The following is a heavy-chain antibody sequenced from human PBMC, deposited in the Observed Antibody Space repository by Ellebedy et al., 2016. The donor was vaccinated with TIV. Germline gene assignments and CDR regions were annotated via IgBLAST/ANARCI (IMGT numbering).Heavy chain of an antibody. CDR2: INGGGIGT. D-gene: IGHD2-15*01. J-gene: IGHJ3*02. CDR1: GFTFSHYW. V-gene: IGHV3-74*01. CDR3: VREGLYCRGGSCYSATFDI. Sequence: GESLKISCAASGFTFSHYWMHWVRQAPGKGLVWVSRINGGGIGTAYADSVKGRFTISRDNAKTTLYLQMNSLSAEDTAVYYCVREGLYCRGGSCYSATFDIWGLGTMVTVSS.